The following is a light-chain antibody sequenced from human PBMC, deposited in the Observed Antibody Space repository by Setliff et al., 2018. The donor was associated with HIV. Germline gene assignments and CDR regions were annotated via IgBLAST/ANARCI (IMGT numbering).Light chain of an antibody. CDR2: WAS. CDR1: QSLLYNNKNC. Sequence: DIVMTQSSDSLAVSLGETATINCRSSQSLLYNNKNCLSWYQQKPGQPPTLLIYWASSRESGVPARFSGSGSGTDFTLTISSLQAEDVAVYYCQQYYTPPHTFGQGTKVDIK. V-gene: IGKV4-1*01. J-gene: IGKJ2*01. CDR3: QQYYTPPHT.